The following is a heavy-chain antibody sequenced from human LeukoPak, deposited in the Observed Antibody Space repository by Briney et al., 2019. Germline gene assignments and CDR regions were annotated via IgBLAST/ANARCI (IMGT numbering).Heavy chain of an antibody. J-gene: IGHJ6*03. CDR2: ISSSSSYI. CDR1: GFTFSSYR. CDR3: ATLGDYYMDV. Sequence: GGSLRLSCAASGFTFSSYRMNWVRQAPGKGLEWVSCISSSSSYIYHADSVKGRFTISRDNAKDSLYVQMNSLRAEDTAVYYCATLGDYYMDVWGKGTTVTVSS. V-gene: IGHV3-21*01.